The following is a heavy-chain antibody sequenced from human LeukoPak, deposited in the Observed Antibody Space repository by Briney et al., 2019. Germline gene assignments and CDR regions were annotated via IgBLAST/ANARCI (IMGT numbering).Heavy chain of an antibody. D-gene: IGHD3-10*01. CDR3: ARADGSGSYYFGPLDY. J-gene: IGHJ4*02. V-gene: IGHV3-21*01. Sequence: GGSLRLSCAASGFTFSSYSMNWVRQAPGKGLEWISSISSSSSYIYYADSVKGRFTISRDNAKNSLYLQMNSLRAEDTAVYYCARADGSGSYYFGPLDYWGQRTLVTVPS. CDR2: ISSSSSYI. CDR1: GFTFSSYS.